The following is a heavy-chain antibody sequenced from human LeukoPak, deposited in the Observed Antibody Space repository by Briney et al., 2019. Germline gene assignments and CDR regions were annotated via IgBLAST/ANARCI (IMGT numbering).Heavy chain of an antibody. CDR3: ARVSYCSSTSCYAGPHFDYYYGMDV. CDR1: GGSISSYY. J-gene: IGHJ6*02. CDR2: IYYSGST. D-gene: IGHD2-2*01. Sequence: SETLSLTCTVSGGSISSYYWSWIRQPPGKGLEWIGYIYYSGSTNYNPSLKSRVTISVDTPKNQFSLKLSSVTAADTAVYYCARVSYCSSTSCYAGPHFDYYYGMDVWGQGTTVTVSS. V-gene: IGHV4-59*01.